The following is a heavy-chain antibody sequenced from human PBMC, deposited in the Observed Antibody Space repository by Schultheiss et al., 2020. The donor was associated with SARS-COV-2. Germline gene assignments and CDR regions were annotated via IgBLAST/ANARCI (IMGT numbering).Heavy chain of an antibody. Sequence: SQTLSLTCDVYSESFSDYYWNWFRQPPGKGLEWIGEINHSGSTKYNPSLESRVTLSVDTSKNQFSLKLSSVTAADTAVYYCARERRMTTVVTSWYFDLWGRGTLVTVSS. V-gene: IGHV4-34*01. CDR1: SESFSDYY. CDR2: INHSGST. D-gene: IGHD4-23*01. J-gene: IGHJ2*01. CDR3: ARERRMTTVVTSWYFDL.